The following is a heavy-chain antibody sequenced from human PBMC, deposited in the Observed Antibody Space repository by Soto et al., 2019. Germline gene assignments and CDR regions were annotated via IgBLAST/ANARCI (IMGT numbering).Heavy chain of an antibody. Sequence: SETLSLTCTVSGGSISSGGYYWSWIRQHPGKGLEWIGYIYYSGSTYYNPSLKSRVTISVDTSKNQFSLKLSSVTAADTAVYYCAREPALLWFGELPETTYYYGMDVWGQGTTVTVSS. CDR3: AREPALLWFGELPETTYYYGMDV. V-gene: IGHV4-31*03. CDR1: GGSISSGGYY. CDR2: IYYSGST. D-gene: IGHD3-10*01. J-gene: IGHJ6*02.